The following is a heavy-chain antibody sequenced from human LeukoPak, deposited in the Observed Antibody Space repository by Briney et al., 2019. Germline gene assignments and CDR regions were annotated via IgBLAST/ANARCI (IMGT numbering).Heavy chain of an antibody. CDR2: INHSGST. D-gene: IGHD6-19*01. J-gene: IGHJ4*02. Sequence: KASETLSLTCAVYGGSFSGYYWSWIRQPPGKGLEWIGEINHSGSTNYNPSLKSRVTISVDTSKNQFSLKLSSVTAADTAVYYCAREGVAGRFDYWGQGTLVTVSS. CDR3: AREGVAGRFDY. V-gene: IGHV4-34*01. CDR1: GGSFSGYY.